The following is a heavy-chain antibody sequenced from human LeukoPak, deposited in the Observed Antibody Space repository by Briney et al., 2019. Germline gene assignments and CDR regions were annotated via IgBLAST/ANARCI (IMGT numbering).Heavy chain of an antibody. CDR3: ARDRIYYGGRYFDY. J-gene: IGHJ4*02. CDR1: GGSISSHY. Sequence: SETLSLTCTVSGGSISSHYWSWIRQPPGKGLQWIGYIYYSGSTNYNPSLKSRVTISVDTSKNQFSLKLSSVTAADTAAYYCARDRIYYGGRYFDYWGQGTLVTVSS. D-gene: IGHD4-23*01. CDR2: IYYSGST. V-gene: IGHV4-59*11.